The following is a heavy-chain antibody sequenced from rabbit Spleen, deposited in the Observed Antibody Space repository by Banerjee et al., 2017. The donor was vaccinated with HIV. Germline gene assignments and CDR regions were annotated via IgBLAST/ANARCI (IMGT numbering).Heavy chain of an antibody. Sequence: QEQLVESGGGLVKPGGTLTLTCKASGIDFSSYNFICWVRQAPGKGLEWIACIDIGSRDFTYYASWAKGRFIITRSTSLNTVDLKMTSLTAADTATYFCVRDEASISGDYGPYYFNLWGQGTLVTVS. CDR3: VRDEASISGDYGPYYFNL. D-gene: IGHD1-1*01. J-gene: IGHJ4*01. CDR2: IDIGSRDFT. CDR1: GIDFSSYNF. V-gene: IGHV1S43*01.